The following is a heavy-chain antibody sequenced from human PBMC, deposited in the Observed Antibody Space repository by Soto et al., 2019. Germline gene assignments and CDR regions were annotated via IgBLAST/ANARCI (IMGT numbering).Heavy chain of an antibody. Sequence: ASVKVSCKASGYSFTSYYIHWVRQAPGQGLEWLGLINPTGGRTTYAQRFQGRVIMTRDTATSTLYLQLASLRSDDTALYYCARDSVRYCRDGVCYQGYYYFAMDVWGQGTTVTVS. J-gene: IGHJ6*02. V-gene: IGHV1-46*01. D-gene: IGHD2-8*01. CDR2: INPTGGRT. CDR1: GYSFTSYY. CDR3: ARDSVRYCRDGVCYQGYYYFAMDV.